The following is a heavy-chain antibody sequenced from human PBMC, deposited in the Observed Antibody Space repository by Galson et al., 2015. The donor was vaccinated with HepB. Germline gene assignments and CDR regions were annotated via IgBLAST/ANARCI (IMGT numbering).Heavy chain of an antibody. CDR2: IYHSGST. J-gene: IGHJ6*03. Sequence: ETLSLTCAVSGGSISSSNWWSWVRQPPGKGLEWIGEIYHSGSTNYNPSLKSRVTISVDKSKNQFSLKLSSVTAADTAVYYCARVGYYYDSSGYSYYYYMDVWGKGTTVTVSS. D-gene: IGHD3-22*01. CDR3: ARVGYYYDSSGYSYYYYMDV. V-gene: IGHV4-4*02. CDR1: GGSISSSNW.